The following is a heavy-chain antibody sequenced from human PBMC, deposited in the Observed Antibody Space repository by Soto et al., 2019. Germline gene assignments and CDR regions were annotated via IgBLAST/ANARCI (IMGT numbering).Heavy chain of an antibody. CDR3: AREGAARPMDYYYGMDV. Sequence: PSETLSLTCTVSGGSISSYYWSWIRQPPGKGLEWIGYIYYSGSTNYNPSLKSRVTISVDTSKNQFSLKLSSVTAADTAVYYCAREGAARPMDYYYGMDVWGQGTTVTVSS. CDR2: IYYSGST. V-gene: IGHV4-59*01. D-gene: IGHD6-6*01. CDR1: GGSISSYY. J-gene: IGHJ6*02.